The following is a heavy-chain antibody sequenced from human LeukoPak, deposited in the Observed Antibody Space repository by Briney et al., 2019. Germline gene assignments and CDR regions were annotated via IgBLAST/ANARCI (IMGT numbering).Heavy chain of an antibody. J-gene: IGHJ4*02. V-gene: IGHV3-23*01. CDR3: AKYHNPDSTGPFH. CDR1: EFTLGSYA. D-gene: IGHD3-22*01. CDR2: ISANGANT. Sequence: GGSLRLSCAASEFTLGSYAMSWVRQAPGKGLEWVSGISANGANTHYAESVRGRFIISRDNSKNTLYLQMNSLRAGDTALYSCAKYHNPDSTGPFHWGQGTLVTVSS.